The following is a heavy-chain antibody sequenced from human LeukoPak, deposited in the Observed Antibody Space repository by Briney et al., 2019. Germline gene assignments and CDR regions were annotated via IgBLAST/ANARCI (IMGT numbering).Heavy chain of an antibody. CDR3: ARGDYDFWSGYIVGYYFDY. J-gene: IGHJ4*02. Sequence: GGSLGLSCAASGFTFSSYWMHWVRQAPGKGLVWVSRINSDGSSTSYADSVKGRFTISRDNAKNTLYLQMNSLRAEDTAVYYCARGDYDFWSGYIVGYYFDYWGQGTLVTVSS. CDR2: INSDGSST. CDR1: GFTFSSYW. V-gene: IGHV3-74*01. D-gene: IGHD3-3*01.